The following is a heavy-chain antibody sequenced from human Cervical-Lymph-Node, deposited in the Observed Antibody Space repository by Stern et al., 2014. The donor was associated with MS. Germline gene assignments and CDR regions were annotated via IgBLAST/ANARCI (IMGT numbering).Heavy chain of an antibody. V-gene: IGHV4-31*03. D-gene: IGHD4-23*01. J-gene: IGHJ4*02. Sequence: VQLEESGPGLVKHSQTLSLTCTVSGGSISSGGYYWSWIRQHPGKGLEXIGYIYYSGSTYYNPSLKSRVTISVDTSKNQFSLKLSSVTAADTAVYYCARGGTTVVTPLDYWGQGTLVTVSS. CDR1: GGSISSGGYY. CDR3: ARGGTTVVTPLDY. CDR2: IYYSGST.